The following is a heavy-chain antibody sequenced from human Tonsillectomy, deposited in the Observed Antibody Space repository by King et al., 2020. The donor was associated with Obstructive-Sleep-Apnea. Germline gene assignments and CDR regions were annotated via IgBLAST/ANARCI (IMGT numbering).Heavy chain of an antibody. CDR2: TYDRSKWYN. CDR3: ARDLGYGLGATLAAFDC. J-gene: IGHJ4*01. D-gene: IGHD1-26*01. Sequence: VQLQQSGPRLVNPSHTLSLTCGIYGDSVSSDSAAWNWIRQSPSRGLEWLGRTYDRSKWYNDYAVSVKSRIIINPDTSKNQLSLQLNSVTPEDTAVYYCARDLGYGLGATLAAFDCWGPGTLVTVSS. CDR1: GDSVSSDSAA. V-gene: IGHV6-1*01.